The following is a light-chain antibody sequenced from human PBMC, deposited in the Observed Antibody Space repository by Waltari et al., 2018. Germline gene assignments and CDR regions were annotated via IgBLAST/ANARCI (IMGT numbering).Light chain of an antibody. Sequence: DIVMTQSPESLAVSLGERATINCKSSQSLLYYSNDKNYLAWYQQKPGQPPKLLIYLAATRQSGVPDRFSGSGSGTDFTLTISSLQAEDVAVYYCQQYYSRRTFGQGTKVEIK. V-gene: IGKV4-1*01. J-gene: IGKJ1*01. CDR3: QQYYSRRT. CDR1: QSLLYYSNDKNY. CDR2: LAA.